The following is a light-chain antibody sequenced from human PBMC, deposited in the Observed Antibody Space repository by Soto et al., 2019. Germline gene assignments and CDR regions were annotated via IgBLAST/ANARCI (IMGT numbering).Light chain of an antibody. CDR1: QTITSRY. J-gene: IGKJ1*01. V-gene: IGKV3D-20*02. CDR3: QQRSNWPTWT. CDR2: GAS. Sequence: EILLTQSPDTLSLSPGERATLSCGASQTITSRYLAWYQQKPGQAPRLLIYGASSRATGIPARFSGSGSGTDFTLTISSLEPEDFAVDYCQQRSNWPTWTFGQGTKVDIK.